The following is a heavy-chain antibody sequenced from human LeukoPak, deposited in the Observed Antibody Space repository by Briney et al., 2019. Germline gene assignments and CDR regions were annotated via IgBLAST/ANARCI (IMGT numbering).Heavy chain of an antibody. CDR1: GFTFNIYT. Sequence: GGSLRLSCAASGFTFNIYTMTWVRQAPGKGLEWVSGISGDGASTHYAESVKGQFTISRDNSQNTLFLQMNSLRVEDTAIYYCAKDSYVSGRPLHTFDVWGQGTMVTVSS. V-gene: IGHV3-23*01. D-gene: IGHD3-10*01. J-gene: IGHJ3*01. CDR3: AKDSYVSGRPLHTFDV. CDR2: ISGDGAST.